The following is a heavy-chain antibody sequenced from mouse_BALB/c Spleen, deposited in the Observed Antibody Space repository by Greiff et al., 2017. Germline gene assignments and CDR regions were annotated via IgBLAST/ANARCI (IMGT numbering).Heavy chain of an antibody. Sequence: EVKLMESGGGLVQPGGSRKLSCAASGFTFSDYGMAWVRQAPGKGPEWVAFISNLAYSIYYADTVTGRFTISRENAKNTLYLEMSSLRSEDTAMYYCARDRSYYLDYWGQGTTLTVSS. V-gene: IGHV5-15*02. J-gene: IGHJ2*01. CDR2: ISNLAYSI. CDR1: GFTFSDYG. CDR3: ARDRSYYLDY.